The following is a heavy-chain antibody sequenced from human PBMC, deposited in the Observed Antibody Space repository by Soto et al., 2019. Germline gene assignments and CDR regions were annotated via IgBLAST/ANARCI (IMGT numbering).Heavy chain of an antibody. CDR3: ATSYTYSGSWFSD. V-gene: IGHV3-30-3*01. Sequence: QVQLVESGGGVVQPGRSLRLSCVGSEFTFKNYAMNWVRQAPGKGLECVARISYDGNYKDYADSVKGRFTISRDNSKNTLFLQRNSLRPEDTAVYYCATSYTYSGSWFSDWGQGTLATVSS. D-gene: IGHD1-26*01. CDR2: ISYDGNYK. CDR1: EFTFKNYA. J-gene: IGHJ4*02.